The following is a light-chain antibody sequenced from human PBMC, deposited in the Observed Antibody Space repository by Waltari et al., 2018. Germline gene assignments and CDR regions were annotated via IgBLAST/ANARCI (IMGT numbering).Light chain of an antibody. CDR1: SGHSSHV. CDR3: QTGGHGTWV. V-gene: IGLV4-69*01. Sequence: QLVLTQSPSDSASLGASVKLTCTLSSGHSSHVIEWLQQQPVKGPRYLMKVNSDGSHTKGDEIPDRFSGSSSGAECYLTISSLQSEDEAYYYCQTGGHGTWVFGGGTKLTVL. CDR2: VNSDGSH. J-gene: IGLJ3*02.